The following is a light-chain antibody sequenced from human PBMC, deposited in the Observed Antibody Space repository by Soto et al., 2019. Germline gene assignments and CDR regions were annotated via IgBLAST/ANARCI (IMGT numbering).Light chain of an antibody. CDR3: QQYGRSPIT. V-gene: IGKV3-20*01. J-gene: IGKJ5*01. CDR1: QSVSSSY. Sequence: IVLTQSQGSLSLSPGERATLSCRASQSVSSSYLAWYQXKPGQXXRXXIYGASSRATGIPDRFSGSGSGTDCTITISRLEPEDFEVYDCQQYGRSPITFGQGTRLEIK. CDR2: GAS.